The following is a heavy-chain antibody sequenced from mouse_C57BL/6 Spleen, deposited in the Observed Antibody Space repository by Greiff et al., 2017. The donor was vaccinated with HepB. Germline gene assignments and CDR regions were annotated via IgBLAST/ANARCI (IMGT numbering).Heavy chain of an antibody. CDR3: ARDINWDYDY. D-gene: IGHD4-1*02. J-gene: IGHJ2*01. Sequence: EVQLQESGPGLVKPSQSLSLTCSVTGYSITSGYYWNWIRQFPGNKLEWMGYISYDGSNNYNPSLKNRISITRDTSKNQFFLKLNSVTTEDTATYYCARDINWDYDYWGQGTTLTVSS. CDR1: GYSITSGYY. CDR2: ISYDGSN. V-gene: IGHV3-6*01.